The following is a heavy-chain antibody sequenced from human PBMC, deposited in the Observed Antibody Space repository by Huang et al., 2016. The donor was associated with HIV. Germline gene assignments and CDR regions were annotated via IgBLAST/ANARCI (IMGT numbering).Heavy chain of an antibody. CDR1: GFPFRDYH. Sequence: EVQLVQSGGVAIKPGGSLRLSCAAFGFPFRDYHMHWVRQVPGKGLEGVALISGDGSTTKYGDSVKGRFTISRDNSKDSLYLQMNSLKTEDTAFYYCTGIFYDSTGYYYHYWGQGTLVTVSS. CDR2: ISGDGSTT. V-gene: IGHV3-43*01. J-gene: IGHJ4*02. CDR3: TGIFYDSTGYYYHY. D-gene: IGHD3-22*01.